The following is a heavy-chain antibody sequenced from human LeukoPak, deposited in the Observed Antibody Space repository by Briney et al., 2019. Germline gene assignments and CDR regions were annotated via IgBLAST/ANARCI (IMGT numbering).Heavy chain of an antibody. CDR1: GFTFSNYW. D-gene: IGHD2-15*01. CDR2: FNSDGTTT. V-gene: IGHV3-74*01. J-gene: IGHJ4*02. Sequence: GGSLRLSCAASGFTFSNYWMHWVRQPPGKGLVWVSRFNSDGTTTNYADSVKGRFTISRDNAKNTLYLQINSLRAEHTAVYYCSKSYCSGGSCYQGWGQGTLVTVSS. CDR3: SKSYCSGGSCYQG.